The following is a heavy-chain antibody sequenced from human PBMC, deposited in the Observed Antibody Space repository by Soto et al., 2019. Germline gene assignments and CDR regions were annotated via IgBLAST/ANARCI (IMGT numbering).Heavy chain of an antibody. J-gene: IGHJ6*03. CDR3: ARGASGWSPYYFYFMDV. CDR2: IYRGGSA. V-gene: IGHV3-66*01. Sequence: EVQLVESGGGLVQPGGSLRLSCAASGFNVSTNYMSWVRQAPGKGLEWVSVIYRGGSAYYADSLKGRFTLSRDTSKNTLYLQMKSLGADDTAVYYCARGASGWSPYYFYFMDVWGKGTTVAVSS. CDR1: GFNVSTNY. D-gene: IGHD6-19*01.